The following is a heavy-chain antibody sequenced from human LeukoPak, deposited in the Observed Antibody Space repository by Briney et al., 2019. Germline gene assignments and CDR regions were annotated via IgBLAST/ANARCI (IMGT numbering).Heavy chain of an antibody. Sequence: SETLSPTCSVSGGSIGSFYWSWIRQPPGEGLEWIGYIYYGGNTNYNPSLKSRVTISVDTSKNQFSLKVSSVTAADTAVYYCARGRVDTVLAHWGQGTLVTVSS. J-gene: IGHJ4*02. V-gene: IGHV4-59*01. CDR1: GGSIGSFY. D-gene: IGHD5-18*01. CDR3: ARGRVDTVLAH. CDR2: IYYGGNT.